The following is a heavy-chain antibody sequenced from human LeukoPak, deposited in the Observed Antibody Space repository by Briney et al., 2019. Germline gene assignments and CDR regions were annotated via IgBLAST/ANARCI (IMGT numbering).Heavy chain of an antibody. CDR2: INLNSGGT. CDR3: ARRIAAAGNNWFDP. V-gene: IGHV1-2*04. D-gene: IGHD6-13*01. CDR1: GYTFTGYY. Sequence: GASVKVSCKASGYTFTGYYMHWVRQAPGQGLEWMGWINLNSGGTNYAQKFQGWVTMTRDTSISTAYMELSRLRSDDTAVYYCARRIAAAGNNWFDPWGQGTLVTVSS. J-gene: IGHJ5*02.